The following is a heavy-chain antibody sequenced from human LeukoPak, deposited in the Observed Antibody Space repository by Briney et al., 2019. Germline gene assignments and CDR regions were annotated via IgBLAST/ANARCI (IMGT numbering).Heavy chain of an antibody. Sequence: GESLKISCQGSGYSFTSYWIGWVRQMPGRGLEWMGIIYPGDSDTRYSPSFQGQVTISADKSISTAYLQWSSLKASDTAMYYCATSRSGFCYYYGMDVWGQGTTVTVSS. V-gene: IGHV5-51*01. J-gene: IGHJ6*02. CDR1: GYSFTSYW. CDR2: IYPGDSDT. CDR3: ATSRSGFCYYYGMDV. D-gene: IGHD3-3*01.